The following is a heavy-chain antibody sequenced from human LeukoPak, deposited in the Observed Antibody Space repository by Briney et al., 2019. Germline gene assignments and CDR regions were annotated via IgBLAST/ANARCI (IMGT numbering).Heavy chain of an antibody. CDR2: IGGDGVSR. Sequence: GGSLRLSCAASGFTFKTYAMMWVRQAPGKGLEWVSAIGGDGVSRDYSDSVKGRFTISRDNSKNTLYLQMNSLRVEDTALYFWAKRVGGTPENWGLGTLVTVSS. D-gene: IGHD1-26*01. J-gene: IGHJ1*01. CDR3: AKRVGGTPEN. V-gene: IGHV3-23*01. CDR1: GFTFKTYA.